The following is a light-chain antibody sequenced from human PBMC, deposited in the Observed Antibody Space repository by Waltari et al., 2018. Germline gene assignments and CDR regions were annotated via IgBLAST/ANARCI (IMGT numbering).Light chain of an antibody. CDR2: DAS. V-gene: IGKV3-11*01. Sequence: EIVLTQSPATLSLSPGERATLPCMASQSVSSYLAWYQQKPGQAPRLLIYDASNRATGIPARFSGSGSGTDFTLTISSLEPEDFAVYYCQQRSNWPPGFTFGPGTKVDIK. J-gene: IGKJ3*01. CDR1: QSVSSY. CDR3: QQRSNWPPGFT.